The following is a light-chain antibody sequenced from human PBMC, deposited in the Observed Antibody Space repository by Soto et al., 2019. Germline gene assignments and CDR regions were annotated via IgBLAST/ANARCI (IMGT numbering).Light chain of an antibody. CDR1: QSVSSSY. J-gene: IGKJ5*01. V-gene: IGKV3-20*01. Sequence: EIVLTQSPATLSLSLGERATLSCRASQSVSSSYLAWYQQKPGQAPRLLIYGASSRATGIPDRFSGSGSGTEFTLTISSLKSEDFAVDDCQQYNNWPTFGQGTRLEIK. CDR2: GAS. CDR3: QQYNNWPT.